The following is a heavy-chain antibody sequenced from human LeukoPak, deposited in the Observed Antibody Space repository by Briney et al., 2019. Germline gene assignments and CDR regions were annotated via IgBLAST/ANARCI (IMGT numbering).Heavy chain of an antibody. V-gene: IGHV4-59*01. Sequence: PSETLSLTCTVSGGSIGSYYWSWIRQPPGKGLEWIGYIYYSGSTNHNPSLKSRVTISVDTSKNQFSLKLSSVTAADTAVYYCARGRDGYNFGTFDYWGQGTLVTVSS. CDR3: ARGRDGYNFGTFDY. D-gene: IGHD5-24*01. CDR2: IYYSGST. J-gene: IGHJ4*02. CDR1: GGSIGSYY.